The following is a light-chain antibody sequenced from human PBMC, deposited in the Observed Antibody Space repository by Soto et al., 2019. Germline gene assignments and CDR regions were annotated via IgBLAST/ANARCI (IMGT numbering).Light chain of an antibody. Sequence: EIVLTQSPGTLSLSPGERATLSCRASQSVSNSFLAWYQQKPGQAPRLLIYGASSRATGIPDRFSGSGSGTDFPLTISRLEPEDFAVYYYQQYDSSPYTFGQGTKLEIK. CDR1: QSVSNSF. J-gene: IGKJ2*01. CDR3: QQYDSSPYT. V-gene: IGKV3-20*01. CDR2: GAS.